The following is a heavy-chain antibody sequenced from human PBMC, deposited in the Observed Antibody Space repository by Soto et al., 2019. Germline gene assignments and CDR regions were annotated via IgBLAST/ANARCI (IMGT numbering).Heavy chain of an antibody. CDR2: ISGSGGST. CDR1: GFTFSSYA. Sequence: PGGSLRLSCAASGFTFSSYAMSWVRQAPGKGLEWVSAISGSGGSTYYADSVKGRFTISRDNSKNTLYLQMNSLRAEDTAVYYCAKPQFPIPDSGYYFVYWGQGTLVTVSS. CDR3: AKPQFPIPDSGYYFVY. J-gene: IGHJ4*02. V-gene: IGHV3-23*01. D-gene: IGHD2-2*01.